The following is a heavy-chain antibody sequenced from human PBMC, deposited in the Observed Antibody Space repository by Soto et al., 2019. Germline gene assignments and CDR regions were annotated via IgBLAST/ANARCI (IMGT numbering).Heavy chain of an antibody. CDR1: GGSISSYY. V-gene: IGHV4-59*01. Sequence: PSETLSLTCTVSGGSISSYYWSWIRQPPGKGLEWIGYIYYSGSTNYNPSLKSRVTISVDTSKNQFSLKLSSVTAADTAVYYCARLKGREDIVVPRKEYYYYGMDVWGQGTTVTVSS. J-gene: IGHJ6*02. D-gene: IGHD2-15*01. CDR2: IYYSGST. CDR3: ARLKGREDIVVPRKEYYYYGMDV.